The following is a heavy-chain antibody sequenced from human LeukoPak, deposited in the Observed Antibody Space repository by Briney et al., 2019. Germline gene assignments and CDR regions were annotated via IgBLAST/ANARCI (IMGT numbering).Heavy chain of an antibody. J-gene: IGHJ4*02. CDR1: GFNFSHYG. Sequence: GGSLRLSCAAAGFNFSHYGMHWVRPAPGRGLEWVAFIRYDGSNKYYADSVKGRFTISRDNSKNTLYLQMNSLRAEDTAVYYCAKAHRKATMIVVVVLDYWGQGTLVTVSS. CDR3: AKAHRKATMIVVVVLDY. V-gene: IGHV3-30*02. D-gene: IGHD3-22*01. CDR2: IRYDGSNK.